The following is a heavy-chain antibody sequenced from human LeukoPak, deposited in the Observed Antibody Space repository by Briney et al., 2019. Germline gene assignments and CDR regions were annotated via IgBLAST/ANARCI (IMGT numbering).Heavy chain of an antibody. CDR3: ARGLTTVTDYGMDV. Sequence: HPGGSLRLSCAASGFTVSSNYMRWVRQAPGKGLEWVSVTYSGGSTYYADSVKGRFTISRDNSKNTLYLQMNSLRAEDTAVYYCARGLTTVTDYGMDVWGQGTTVTVSS. J-gene: IGHJ6*02. CDR1: GFTVSSNY. D-gene: IGHD4-17*01. CDR2: TYSGGST. V-gene: IGHV3-66*01.